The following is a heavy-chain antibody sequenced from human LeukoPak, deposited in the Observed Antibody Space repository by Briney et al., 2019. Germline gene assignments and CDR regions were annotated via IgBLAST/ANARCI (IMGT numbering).Heavy chain of an antibody. V-gene: IGHV4-59*01. Sequence: SETLSLTCTVSGGSINNYYWSWIRQPPGKGLEWIGYIIYSGSTNYNPSLKSRVTISVDTSKNHFSLKLSSVTAADTAVYYCARDLASDFDYWGQGTLVTVSS. CDR3: ARDLASDFDY. J-gene: IGHJ4*02. D-gene: IGHD6-13*01. CDR1: GGSINNYY. CDR2: IIYSGST.